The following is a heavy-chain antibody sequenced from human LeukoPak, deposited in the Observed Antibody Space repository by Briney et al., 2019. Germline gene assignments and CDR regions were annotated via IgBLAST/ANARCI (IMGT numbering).Heavy chain of an antibody. J-gene: IGHJ4*02. Sequence: GGSLRLSCAASGFTSSSYWMHWVRQAPGKGLVWVSRINSDGSSITYADSVKGRFTISRDNAKNTVYLQMNNLRAEDTAVYYCARDPAPQRHWGQGTLVSVSS. CDR2: INSDGSSI. V-gene: IGHV3-74*03. CDR3: ARDPAPQRH. CDR1: GFTSSSYW. D-gene: IGHD6-25*01.